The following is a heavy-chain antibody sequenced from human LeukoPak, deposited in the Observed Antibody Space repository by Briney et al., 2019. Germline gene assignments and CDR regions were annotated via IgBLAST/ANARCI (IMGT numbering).Heavy chain of an antibody. J-gene: IGHJ4*02. D-gene: IGHD2-2*01. CDR2: ISAYNGNT. Sequence: GASVKVSCKASGYTFTGYYMHWVRQAPGQGLEWMGWISAYNGNTNYAQKLQGRVTITTDTSTSTAYMELRSLRSDDTAVYYCARDPGPYCSSTSCYSRTFDYWGQGTLVTVSS. V-gene: IGHV1-18*04. CDR3: ARDPGPYCSSTSCYSRTFDY. CDR1: GYTFTGYY.